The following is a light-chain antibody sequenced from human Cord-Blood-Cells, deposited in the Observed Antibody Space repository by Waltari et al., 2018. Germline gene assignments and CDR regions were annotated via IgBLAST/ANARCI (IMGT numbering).Light chain of an antibody. CDR3: SSYAGSNNYV. V-gene: IGLV2-8*01. CDR2: EVS. Sequence: QSALTQPPSASGSPGQSVTISCTGTSSDVGGYNYFSWYQQHPGKAPKLMIYEVSTRPSGVPDRFSGSKAGNTASLTVSGLQAEDEADYYCSSYAGSNNYVFGTGTKVTVL. J-gene: IGLJ1*01. CDR1: SSDVGGYNY.